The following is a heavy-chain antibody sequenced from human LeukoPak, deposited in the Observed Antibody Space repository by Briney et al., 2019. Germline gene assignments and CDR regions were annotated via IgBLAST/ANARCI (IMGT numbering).Heavy chain of an antibody. CDR1: GYTFTSYG. Sequence: ASVKVSCKASGYTFTSYGISWVRQAPGQGLEWMGWISAYNGNTNYAQKLQGRVTITADKSTSTAYMELSSLRSEDTAVYYCARDGKRRYYYDSSGYPHRFDYWGQGTLVTVSS. V-gene: IGHV1-18*01. J-gene: IGHJ4*02. CDR3: ARDGKRRYYYDSSGYPHRFDY. CDR2: ISAYNGNT. D-gene: IGHD3-22*01.